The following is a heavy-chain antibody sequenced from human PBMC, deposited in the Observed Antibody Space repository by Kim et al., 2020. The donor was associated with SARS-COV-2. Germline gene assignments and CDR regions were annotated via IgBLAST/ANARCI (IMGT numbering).Heavy chain of an antibody. V-gene: IGHV4-59*13. Sequence: SETLSLTCTVSGGSISSYYWSWIRQPPGKGLEWIGYIYYSGSTNYNPSLKSRVTISVDTSKNQFSLKLSSVTAADTAVYYCARGARWLHLDYWGQGTLVTVSS. CDR1: GGSISSYY. CDR2: IYYSGST. D-gene: IGHD5-12*01. J-gene: IGHJ4*02. CDR3: ARGARWLHLDY.